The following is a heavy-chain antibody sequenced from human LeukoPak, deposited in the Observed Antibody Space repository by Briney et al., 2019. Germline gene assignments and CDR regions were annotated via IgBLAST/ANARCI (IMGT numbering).Heavy chain of an antibody. CDR2: MNPNSGNT. V-gene: IGHV1-8*01. CDR1: GYTFTSYE. Sequence: ASVKVSCKASGYTFTSYEINWVRQATGQGLEWMEYMNPNSGNTGYAQKFQGRVTMTRNTSISTAYMELSSLRSEDTAVYYCARGLYIAVGAFDIWGQGTMVTVSS. D-gene: IGHD5-12*01. J-gene: IGHJ3*02. CDR3: ARGLYIAVGAFDI.